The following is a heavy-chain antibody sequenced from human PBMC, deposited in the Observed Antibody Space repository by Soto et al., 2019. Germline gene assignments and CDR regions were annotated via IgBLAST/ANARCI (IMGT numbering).Heavy chain of an antibody. D-gene: IGHD3-10*01. V-gene: IGHV1-58*01. CDR2: IVVGSGNT. CDR3: AVTYGSGSYLLFDY. CDR1: GFTFTSSA. J-gene: IGHJ4*02. Sequence: AVTVSCTDSGFTFTSSAVHWVRQAHGQRLEWIGWIVVGSGNTNYAQKFQERVTITRDMSTSTAYMELSSLRSEDTAVYYCAVTYGSGSYLLFDYWGQGTLVTVSS.